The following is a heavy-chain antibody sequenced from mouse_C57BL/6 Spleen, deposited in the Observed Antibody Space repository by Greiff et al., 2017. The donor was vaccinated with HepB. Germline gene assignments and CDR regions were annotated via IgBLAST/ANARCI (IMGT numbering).Heavy chain of an antibody. CDR2: IDPSDSYT. Sequence: VQLQQPGAELVMPGASVKLSCKASGYTFTSYWMHWVKPRPGQGLEWIGEIDPSDSYTNYNQKFKGKSTLTVDKSSSTAYMQLSSLTSEDSAVYYCARSYPYYFDYWGQGTTLTVSS. V-gene: IGHV1-69*01. J-gene: IGHJ2*01. CDR1: GYTFTSYW. CDR3: ARSYPYYFDY.